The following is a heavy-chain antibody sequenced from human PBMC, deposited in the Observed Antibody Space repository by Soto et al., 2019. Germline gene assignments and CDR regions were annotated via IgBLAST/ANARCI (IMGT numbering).Heavy chain of an antibody. CDR3: TTVCQYQLGY. V-gene: IGHV3-49*04. Sequence: PGGSLRLSGTASGFTFGDYAMSWVRQAPGKGLEWVGFIRSKAYGGTTEYAASVKGRFTISRDDSKSIAYLQMNSLKTEDTAVYYCTTVCQYQLGYWGQGTLVTVSS. J-gene: IGHJ4*02. D-gene: IGHD2-2*01. CDR2: IRSKAYGGTT. CDR1: GFTFGDYA.